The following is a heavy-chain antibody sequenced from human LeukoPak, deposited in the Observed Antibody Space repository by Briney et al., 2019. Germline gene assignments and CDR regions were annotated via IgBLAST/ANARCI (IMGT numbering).Heavy chain of an antibody. CDR3: ARVAKERVGGVYYFDY. D-gene: IGHD1-1*01. Sequence: PGGSLRLSCAASGFTFSDYDVHWVRQATGKGLEWVSAIGTAGDTYYTGSVKGRFTISRENAKNFLYLQMNSLRAGDTAVYYCARVAKERVGGVYYFDYWGQGTLVTVSS. V-gene: IGHV3-13*01. J-gene: IGHJ4*02. CDR1: GFTFSDYD. CDR2: IGTAGDT.